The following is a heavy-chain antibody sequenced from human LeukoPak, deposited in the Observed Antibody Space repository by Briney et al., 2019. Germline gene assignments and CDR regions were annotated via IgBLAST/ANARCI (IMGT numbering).Heavy chain of an antibody. V-gene: IGHV3-21*01. CDR1: GFTFSSYS. CDR2: ISSSSSYI. D-gene: IGHD3-3*01. J-gene: IGHJ6*03. Sequence: GGSLRLSCAASGFTFSSYSMNWVREAPGKGLEWVSSISSSSSYIYYADSVKGRFTISRDNAKNSLYLQMNSLRAEDTAVYYCARGPQPQYGFWSGYQEPYYYYYMVVWGQGTMVTVSS. CDR3: ARGPQPQYGFWSGYQEPYYYYYMVV.